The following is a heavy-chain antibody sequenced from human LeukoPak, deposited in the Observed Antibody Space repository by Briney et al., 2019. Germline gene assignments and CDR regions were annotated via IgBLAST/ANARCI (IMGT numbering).Heavy chain of an antibody. Sequence: PSGTLSLTCAASGGSISSPNWWTWVRQPPGKGLEWIGEIYHSGRTNSNPSLESRVIMSVDKSKNQFSLKLTSVTAADTAVYYCARVGHNWFDPWGQGTLVTVSS. CDR3: ARVGHNWFDP. J-gene: IGHJ5*02. D-gene: IGHD1-26*01. V-gene: IGHV4-4*02. CDR1: GGSISSPNW. CDR2: IYHSGRT.